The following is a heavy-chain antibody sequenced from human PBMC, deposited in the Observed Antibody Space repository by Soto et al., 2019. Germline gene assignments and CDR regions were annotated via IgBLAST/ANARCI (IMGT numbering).Heavy chain of an antibody. J-gene: IGHJ5*02. CDR3: AREFRGPRRIFWGVYYTWWFDP. V-gene: IGHV1-2*04. D-gene: IGHD3-3*01. CDR1: GYTFTGYY. Sequence: ASVKVSCKASGYTFTGYYMHWVRQAPGQGLEWMGWINPNSGGTNYAQKFQGWVTMTRDTSISTAYMELSRLRSDDTAVYYCAREFRGPRRIFWGVYYTWWFDPGGRETLVTFS. CDR2: INPNSGGT.